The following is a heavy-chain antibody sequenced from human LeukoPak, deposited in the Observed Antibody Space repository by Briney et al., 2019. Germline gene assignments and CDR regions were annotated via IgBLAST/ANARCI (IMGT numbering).Heavy chain of an antibody. V-gene: IGHV4-59*01. D-gene: IGHD4-17*01. Sequence: SETLSLTCTVSGGSISSYYWCWIRQPPRNGLEWIGYIYYSGSTNYNPSLKSRVTISVDTSKNQFSLKLSSVTAADTAVYYCARGSRDYVAMYFDLWGRGTLVTVSS. CDR1: GGSISSYY. CDR3: ARGSRDYVAMYFDL. J-gene: IGHJ2*01. CDR2: IYYSGST.